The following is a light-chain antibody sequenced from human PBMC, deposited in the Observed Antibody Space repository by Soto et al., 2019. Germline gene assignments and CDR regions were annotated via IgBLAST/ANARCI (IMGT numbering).Light chain of an antibody. Sequence: EIVMTQSPATLSVSQGERAPLSCRASQSVSSNLAWYQQKPGQAPRLLIYGASTRATGIPARFSGSGSGTEFTLTISSLQSEDFAVYYCQQYNNWPPTFGQGTKVEIK. CDR1: QSVSSN. CDR2: GAS. V-gene: IGKV3-15*01. J-gene: IGKJ1*01. CDR3: QQYNNWPPT.